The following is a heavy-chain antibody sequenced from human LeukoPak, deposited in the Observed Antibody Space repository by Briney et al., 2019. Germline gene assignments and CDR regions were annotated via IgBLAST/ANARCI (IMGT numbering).Heavy chain of an antibody. V-gene: IGHV3-23*01. Sequence: GVSLRLSCAASGFTFSSYARSWVRQAPGKGLEWVSAISGSGGSTYYADSVKGRFTISRDNSKNTLYLQMNSLRAEDTAVYYCAKAQIVATRYYFDYWGQGTLVTVSS. CDR1: GFTFSSYA. D-gene: IGHD5-12*01. CDR3: AKAQIVATRYYFDY. CDR2: ISGSGGST. J-gene: IGHJ4*02.